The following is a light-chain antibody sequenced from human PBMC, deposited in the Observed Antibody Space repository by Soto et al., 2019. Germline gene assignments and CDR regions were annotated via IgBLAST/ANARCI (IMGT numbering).Light chain of an antibody. CDR3: SSYAGNYTLD. CDR2: EVS. V-gene: IGLV2-14*01. Sequence: QSVLTQPASVSGSPGQSITISCTGTSSDVGGYNYVSWYQQHPGKAPKLMIYEVSNRPSGVSNRFSGSMSGNTASLTISGLQADDEADYHCSSYAGNYTLDFGGGTKLTVL. J-gene: IGLJ2*01. CDR1: SSDVGGYNY.